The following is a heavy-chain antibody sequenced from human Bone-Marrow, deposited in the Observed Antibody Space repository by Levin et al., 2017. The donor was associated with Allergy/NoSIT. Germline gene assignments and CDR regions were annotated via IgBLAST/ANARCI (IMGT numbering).Heavy chain of an antibody. CDR2: INQDATEE. CDR3: VRYFSALLWFGESSSFDY. D-gene: IGHD3-10*01. Sequence: GGSLRLSCVVSGFTFRSYWMNWVRQAPGKGLEWVANINQDATEENYVDSVKGRFTISRDNTKDSLYLHVTSLRVDDTAVYYCVRYFSALLWFGESSSFDYWGQGTLVTVSS. CDR1: GFTFRSYW. V-gene: IGHV3-7*01. J-gene: IGHJ4*02.